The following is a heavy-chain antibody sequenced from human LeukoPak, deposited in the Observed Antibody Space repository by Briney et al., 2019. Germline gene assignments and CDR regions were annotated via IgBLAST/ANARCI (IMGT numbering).Heavy chain of an antibody. Sequence: GGSLRLSCAASGFTFSRDWMTWVRQAPGKGLEWVANIKPDGSETYYADSVRGRFTISRDNSKNTIYLQMNSLRVEDTAVYYCAKLSGWTGWFFDYWGQGTVVTVSS. D-gene: IGHD6-19*01. J-gene: IGHJ4*02. V-gene: IGHV3-7*03. CDR3: AKLSGWTGWFFDY. CDR1: GFTFSRDW. CDR2: IKPDGSET.